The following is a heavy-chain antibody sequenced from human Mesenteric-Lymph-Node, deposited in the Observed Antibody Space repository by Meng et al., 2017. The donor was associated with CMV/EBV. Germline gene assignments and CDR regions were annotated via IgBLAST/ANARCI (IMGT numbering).Heavy chain of an antibody. Sequence: GGSLRLSCAASEFIFSNFAMSWVRQAPGKGLEWVSALSDSGGRTFYADSVKGRFTISRDTAKNSLSLQMNSLRAEDTAIYYCARGADNSSPYYYFDYWGQGTLVTVSS. D-gene: IGHD6-6*01. CDR2: LSDSGGRT. CDR3: ARGADNSSPYYYFDY. J-gene: IGHJ4*02. V-gene: IGHV3-23*01. CDR1: EFIFSNFA.